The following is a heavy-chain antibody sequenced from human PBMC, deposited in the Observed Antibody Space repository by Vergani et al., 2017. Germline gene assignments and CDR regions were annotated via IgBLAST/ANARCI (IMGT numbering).Heavy chain of an antibody. CDR2: INSDGSST. Sequence: EVQLVESGGGLVKPGGSLRLSCAASGFTFSNAWMSWVRQAPGKGLVWVSRINSDGSSTSYADSVKGRFTISRDNAKNTLYLQMNSLRAEDTAVYYCARVGMGSSWYGAFDIWGQGTMVTVS. D-gene: IGHD6-13*01. J-gene: IGHJ3*02. CDR1: GFTFSNAW. CDR3: ARVGMGSSWYGAFDI. V-gene: IGHV3-74*02.